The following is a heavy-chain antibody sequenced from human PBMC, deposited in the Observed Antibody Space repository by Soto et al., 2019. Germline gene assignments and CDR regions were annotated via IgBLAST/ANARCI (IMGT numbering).Heavy chain of an antibody. CDR3: ARSIGGFTP. J-gene: IGHJ4*02. V-gene: IGHV4-31*03. CDR1: GGSIGSGGCC. Sequence: SETLSLTCTVAGGSIGSGGCCWSWIRQHPGKGLEWIGYIYYSGSTYYNPSLKSRVTISVDTSKNLFSLKLSSVTTADTAVYYWARSIGGFTPGGQGS. D-gene: IGHD3-16*01. CDR2: IYYSGST.